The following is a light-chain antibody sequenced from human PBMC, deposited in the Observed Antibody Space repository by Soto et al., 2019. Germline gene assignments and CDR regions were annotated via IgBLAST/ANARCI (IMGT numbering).Light chain of an antibody. CDR2: GAS. CDR1: QSVDSYY. Sequence: IVLTQSPGTLSLSPGERATLSCRASQSVDSYYLAWYQQRPGQPPRLLLYGASYRATGIPDRFSGSGSGTDFTLTISRLEPEDFAVYCCQQYGDSPPGLTFGGGTRVDVK. CDR3: QQYGDSPPGLT. V-gene: IGKV3-20*01. J-gene: IGKJ4*01.